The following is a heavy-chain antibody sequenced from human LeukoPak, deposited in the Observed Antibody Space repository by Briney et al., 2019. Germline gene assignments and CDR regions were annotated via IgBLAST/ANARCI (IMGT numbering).Heavy chain of an antibody. Sequence: PSGTLSLTCAVSGGSISSSNWWSWVRQPPGKGLEWIGEIYHSGNTNYNPSLKSRVTISVDKSKNQFSLKLSSVTAADTAVYYCASYGSGSYYSHYWGQGTLVTVSS. CDR2: IYHSGNT. CDR3: ASYGSGSYYSHY. D-gene: IGHD3-10*01. J-gene: IGHJ4*02. V-gene: IGHV4-4*02. CDR1: GGSISSSNW.